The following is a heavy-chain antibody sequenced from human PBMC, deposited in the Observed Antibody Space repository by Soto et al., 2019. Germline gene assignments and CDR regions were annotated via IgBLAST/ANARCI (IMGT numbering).Heavy chain of an antibody. J-gene: IGHJ5*02. CDR2: IYYRGST. CDR1: GGSISSYY. Sequence: SETLSLTCTVSGGSISSYYWSWIRQPPGKGQEWIGYIYYRGSTNYNPSLKSRVIISVDTSKNQFSLKLSSVTAAVSAVSYCARVANNWFDPWGQGTLVTVSS. V-gene: IGHV4-59*12. CDR3: ARVANNWFDP.